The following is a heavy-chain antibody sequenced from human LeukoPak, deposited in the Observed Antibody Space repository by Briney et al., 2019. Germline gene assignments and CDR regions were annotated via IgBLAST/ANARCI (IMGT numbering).Heavy chain of an antibody. CDR3: ARDTRLAGIDY. Sequence: SETLSLTCTVSGGSISSYYWSWIRQPPGKGLEWIGYIYYSGSTNYNPSLKSRVTISVDTSKNQFSLKLSSVTAADTAVYYCARDTRLAGIDYWGQGTLVTVSS. CDR1: GGSISSYY. J-gene: IGHJ4*02. V-gene: IGHV4-59*01. CDR2: IYYSGST. D-gene: IGHD6-19*01.